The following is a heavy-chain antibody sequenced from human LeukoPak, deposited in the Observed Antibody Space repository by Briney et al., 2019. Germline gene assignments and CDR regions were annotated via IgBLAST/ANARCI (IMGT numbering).Heavy chain of an antibody. CDR3: ARGYADFWSGYNRYYFDY. Sequence: KASETLSLTCTVSGGSISSYYWSWIRQPPEKGLEWIGYIYYSGSTNYNPSLKSRVTISVDTSKNQFSLKLSSVTAADTAVYYCARGYADFWSGYNRYYFDYWGQGTLVTVSS. CDR2: IYYSGST. CDR1: GGSISSYY. D-gene: IGHD3-3*01. J-gene: IGHJ4*02. V-gene: IGHV4-59*01.